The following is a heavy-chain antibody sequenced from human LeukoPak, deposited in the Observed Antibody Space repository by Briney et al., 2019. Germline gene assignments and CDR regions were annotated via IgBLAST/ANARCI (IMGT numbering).Heavy chain of an antibody. D-gene: IGHD3-22*01. J-gene: IGHJ4*02. CDR1: GGSFSGYY. V-gene: IGHV4-34*01. CDR2: INHSGST. Sequence: PSETLSLTCAVYGGSFSGYYWSWIRQPPGKGLEWIGEINHSGSTNYNPSLKSRVTISVDTSKNQFSLKLSSVTAADTAMYYCARDVGDSSGYHHGSFDYWGQGTLVTVSS. CDR3: ARDVGDSSGYHHGSFDY.